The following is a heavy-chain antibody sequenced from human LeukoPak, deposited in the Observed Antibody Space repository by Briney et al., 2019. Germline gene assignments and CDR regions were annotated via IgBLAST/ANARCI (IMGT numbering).Heavy chain of an antibody. CDR1: GITFDNHW. J-gene: IGHJ3*02. CDR2: VKQDGSEK. V-gene: IGHV3-7*03. Sequence: PGGSLRLSCAASGITFDNHWMNWVRQAPGKGLEWVASVKQDGSEKNYVGSVEGRFTISRDNAKKSIYLQMDSLRVEDTAVYYCAGRNDLDIWGQGAMVIVSS. D-gene: IGHD1-14*01. CDR3: AGRNDLDI.